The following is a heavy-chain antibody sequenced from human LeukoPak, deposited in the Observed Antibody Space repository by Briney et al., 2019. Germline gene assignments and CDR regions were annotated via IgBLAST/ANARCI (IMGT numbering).Heavy chain of an antibody. CDR2: IYYSGST. CDR1: GVSISSGDYY. J-gene: IGHJ6*02. V-gene: IGHV4-30-4*01. D-gene: IGHD3-16*01. CDR3: ARLTYYYGMDV. Sequence: SETLSLTCTVSGVSISSGDYYWSWIRQPPGKGLEWIGYIYYSGSTYYNPSLKSRVTISVDTSKNQFSLKLSSVTAADTAVYYCARLTYYYGMDVWGQGTTVTVSS.